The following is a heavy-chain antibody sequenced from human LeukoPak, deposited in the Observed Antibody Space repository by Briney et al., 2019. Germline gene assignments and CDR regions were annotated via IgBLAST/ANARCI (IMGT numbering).Heavy chain of an antibody. CDR2: ISVDGKNK. CDR1: GFTFSSYS. J-gene: IGHJ6*04. V-gene: IGHV3-30*18. Sequence: GGSLRLSCAASGFTFSSYSMNWVRQAPGKGLEWVAVISVDGKNKFYGDSVKGRFTISRDNSRNTLNLQMSSLRPADTAVYYCAKGEGGSTSWSDFYYYGMDVWGKGTTVTVSS. D-gene: IGHD2/OR15-2a*01. CDR3: AKGEGGSTSWSDFYYYGMDV.